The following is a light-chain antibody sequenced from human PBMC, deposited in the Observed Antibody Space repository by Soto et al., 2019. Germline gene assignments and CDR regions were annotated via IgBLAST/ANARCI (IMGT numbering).Light chain of an antibody. CDR1: SSDVGSYNR. CDR3: SLYISGSTYV. V-gene: IGLV2-18*01. Sequence: QSALTQPPSVSGSPGQSVTISCTGTSSDVGSYNRLSWYQQPPGTAPKPIMYEVNTRPSGVPDRFSGSKSGSTASLTISGLQAEDEADYYCSLYISGSTYVFGTGTKVTVL. J-gene: IGLJ1*01. CDR2: EVN.